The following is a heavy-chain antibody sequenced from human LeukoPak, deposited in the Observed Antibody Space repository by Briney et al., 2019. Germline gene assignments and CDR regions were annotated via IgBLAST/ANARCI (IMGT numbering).Heavy chain of an antibody. D-gene: IGHD3-10*01. V-gene: IGHV3-23*01. CDR3: AKDHGGYGSFDY. J-gene: IGHJ4*02. CDR2: ISGSGSGGST. CDR1: GFTFSSYG. Sequence: GGTLRLSCAASGFTFSSYGMTWVRQAPGKGLEWVSAISGSGSGGSTYYADSVKGRFTISRDNSKNTVYLQMNSLRVEDTAVYYCAKDHGGYGSFDYWGQGTLVTVSS.